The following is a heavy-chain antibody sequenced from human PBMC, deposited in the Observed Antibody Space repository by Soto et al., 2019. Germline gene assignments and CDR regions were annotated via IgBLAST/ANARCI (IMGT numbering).Heavy chain of an antibody. CDR1: GFTFSSYA. J-gene: IGHJ4*02. D-gene: IGHD6-13*01. Sequence: QVQLVESGGGVVQPGRSLRLSCAASGFTFSSYAMHWVRQAPGKGLEWVAVISYDGSNKYYADSVKGRFTISRDNSKNTLYLQMNSLRAEDTAVYYCAREGGEYGSSWPTLDYWGQGTLVTVSS. V-gene: IGHV3-30-3*01. CDR2: ISYDGSNK. CDR3: AREGGEYGSSWPTLDY.